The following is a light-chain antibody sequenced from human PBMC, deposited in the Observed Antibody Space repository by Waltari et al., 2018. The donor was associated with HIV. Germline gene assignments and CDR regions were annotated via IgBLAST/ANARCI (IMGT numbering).Light chain of an antibody. CDR3: ASWDDSLGGYWI. CDR2: MNN. J-gene: IGLJ2*01. Sequence: QSVVTQPPSASGTLGQRVTISCSGGTPNIGSNYVYWYQHLPGTSPKLLTYMNNRRPSGVPDRISGSKSGTSASLAISGLRSEDEADYYCASWDDSLGGYWIFGGGTNLTVL. CDR1: TPNIGSNY. V-gene: IGLV1-47*01.